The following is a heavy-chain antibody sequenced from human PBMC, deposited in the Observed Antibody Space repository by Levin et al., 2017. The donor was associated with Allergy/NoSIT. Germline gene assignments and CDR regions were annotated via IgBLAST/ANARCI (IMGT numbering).Heavy chain of an antibody. V-gene: IGHV3-23*01. CDR1: GFPFSTYA. D-gene: IGHD4-17*01. Sequence: GESLKISCAASGFPFSTYAMNWVRQAPGKGLEWVSGISGSGDTTYYADSVKGRFTISRDNSKNTLFLQKKCLRADDTAVYYCAKGRSGAYSDQPFDYWGQGLLVTVSS. CDR3: AKGRSGAYSDQPFDY. J-gene: IGHJ4*02. CDR2: ISGSGDTT.